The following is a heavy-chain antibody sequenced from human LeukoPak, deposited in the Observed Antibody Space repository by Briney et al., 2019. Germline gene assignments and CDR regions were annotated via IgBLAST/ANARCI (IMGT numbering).Heavy chain of an antibody. J-gene: IGHJ6*02. Sequence: GESLKISCKGSGYSFPNKWIGWVRQMPGKGLEWMGIIYPGDSDTRYTPSFQGQVIISADKSINTAYLQWSSLKASDTAMYYCARHSSYYGMDVWGQGTTVTVSS. V-gene: IGHV5-51*01. CDR2: IYPGDSDT. CDR3: ARHSSYYGMDV. CDR1: GYSFPNKW.